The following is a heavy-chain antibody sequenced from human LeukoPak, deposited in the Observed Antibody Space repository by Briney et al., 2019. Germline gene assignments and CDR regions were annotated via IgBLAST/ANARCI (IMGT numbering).Heavy chain of an antibody. CDR1: GYSFTSHY. CDR3: ARDLRDYGDLIDY. V-gene: IGHV1-18*04. J-gene: IGHJ4*02. CDR2: ISAYNGNT. Sequence: ASVKVSCKASGYSFTSHYMHWVRQAPGQGLEWMGWISAYNGNTNYAQKLQGRVTMTTDTSTSTAYMELRSLRSDDTAVYYCARDLRDYGDLIDYWGQGTLVTVSS. D-gene: IGHD4-17*01.